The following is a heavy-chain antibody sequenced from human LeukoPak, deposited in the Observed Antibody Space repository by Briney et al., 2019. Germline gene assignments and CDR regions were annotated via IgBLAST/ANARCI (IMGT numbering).Heavy chain of an antibody. J-gene: IGHJ4*02. D-gene: IGHD6-19*01. CDR3: ARVRYSSGWYDY. Sequence: GGSLRLSCAASGFTFSSYDMHWVRQATGKGLEWVSAIGTAGDTYYPGSMKGRFTISRENAKNSLYLQMNSLRAGDTAVYYCARVRYSSGWYDYWGQGTLVTVSS. V-gene: IGHV3-13*01. CDR2: IGTAGDT. CDR1: GFTFSSYD.